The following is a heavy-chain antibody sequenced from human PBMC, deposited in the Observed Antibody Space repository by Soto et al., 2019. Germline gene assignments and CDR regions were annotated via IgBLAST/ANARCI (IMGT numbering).Heavy chain of an antibody. CDR2: IHDSGNT. J-gene: IGHJ5*02. Sequence: VQLQESGPGLVTPSQTLSLTCTVFGGSVSIRDYLWRWLRQRPGKGLEWIGYIHDSGNTYYNPSLKSRVTISLDTSKNPFSLKVTSMTAADTAVYFCARARGGDAGDYASLFDRWGQGNLVTVSS. D-gene: IGHD4-17*01. CDR3: ARARGGDAGDYASLFDR. CDR1: GGSVSIRDYL. V-gene: IGHV4-30-4*01.